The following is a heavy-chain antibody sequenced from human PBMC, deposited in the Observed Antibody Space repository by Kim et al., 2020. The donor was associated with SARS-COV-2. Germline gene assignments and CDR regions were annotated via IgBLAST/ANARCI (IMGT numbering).Heavy chain of an antibody. J-gene: IGHJ4*02. D-gene: IGHD1-26*01. Sequence: PSLKSRVTISVDKSKNQFSLKLSSVTAADTAVYYCATNTHNSGSYPLDYWGQGTLVTVSS. V-gene: IGHV4-4*02. CDR3: ATNTHNSGSYPLDY.